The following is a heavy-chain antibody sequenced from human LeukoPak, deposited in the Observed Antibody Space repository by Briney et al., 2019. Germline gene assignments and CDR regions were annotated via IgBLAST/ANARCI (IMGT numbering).Heavy chain of an antibody. CDR3: AKGAGPPWFDP. D-gene: IGHD6-19*01. CDR1: NGSISSDTYF. Sequence: SETLSLTCTVSNGSISSDTYFWSWIRQPAGKGLEWIGRMSSSWISTYSPSLKSRVTISIDTSRNQFSMNLNSVTAADTAVYYCAKGAGPPWFDPWGQGTLVTVSS. V-gene: IGHV4-61*02. J-gene: IGHJ5*02. CDR2: MSSSWIS.